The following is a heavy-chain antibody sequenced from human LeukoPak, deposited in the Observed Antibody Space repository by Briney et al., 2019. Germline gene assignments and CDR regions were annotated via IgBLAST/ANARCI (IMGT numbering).Heavy chain of an antibody. CDR2: ISWNSGSI. J-gene: IGHJ4*02. V-gene: IGHV3-9*01. D-gene: IGHD3-22*01. Sequence: GRSLRLSCAASGFTFDDYAMHWVRQAPGKGLEWVPGISWNSGSIGYADSVKGRFTISRDNAKNSLYLQMNSLRAEDTALYYCAKVGYYYDSSGYYVGGGLDYWGQGTLVTVSS. CDR1: GFTFDDYA. CDR3: AKVGYYYDSSGYYVGGGLDY.